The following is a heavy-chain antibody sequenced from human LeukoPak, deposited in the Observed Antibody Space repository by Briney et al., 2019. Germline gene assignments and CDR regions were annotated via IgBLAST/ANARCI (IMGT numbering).Heavy chain of an antibody. V-gene: IGHV4-34*01. CDR2: INHSGST. CDR1: GGSFSGYY. D-gene: IGHD3-22*01. J-gene: IGHJ5*02. CDR3: ARPSRRVVVTLAGGWFDP. Sequence: SETLSLTCGVSGGSFSGYYWSWIRQPPGKGLEWIGEINHSGSTNYNPSLKSRVTISVDTSKNQFSLKLSSVTAADTAVYYCARPSRRVVVTLAGGWFDPWGQGTLVTVSS.